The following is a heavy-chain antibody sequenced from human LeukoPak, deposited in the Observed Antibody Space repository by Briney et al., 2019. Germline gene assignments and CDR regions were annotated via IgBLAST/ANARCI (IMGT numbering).Heavy chain of an antibody. CDR1: GFTFSSYA. CDR3: AKVSDYGDYGFLYNWFDP. D-gene: IGHD4-17*01. V-gene: IGHV3-23*01. CDR2: ISGSGGST. Sequence: GGSLRLPCAASGFTFSSYAMSWVRQAPGKGLEWVSAISGSGGSTYYADSVKGRFTISRDNSKNTLYLQMNSLRAEDTAVYYCAKVSDYGDYGFLYNWFDPWGQGTLVTVSS. J-gene: IGHJ5*02.